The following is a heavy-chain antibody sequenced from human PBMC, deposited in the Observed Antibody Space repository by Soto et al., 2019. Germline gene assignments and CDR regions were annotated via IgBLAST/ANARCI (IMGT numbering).Heavy chain of an antibody. V-gene: IGHV2-26*01. Sequence: QVTLKESGPVLVKPTETLTLTCTVSGFSLSNARMAVSWIRQPPGKALEWLGYFFSNDEKSYSTALKSRLTISKDISNSQVALTMLNMDPMDTATYFCARTDTIFGWFDPWGQGTLVTVSS. D-gene: IGHD3-10*02. CDR1: GFSLSNARMA. CDR3: ARTDTIFGWFDP. J-gene: IGHJ5*02. CDR2: FFSNDEK.